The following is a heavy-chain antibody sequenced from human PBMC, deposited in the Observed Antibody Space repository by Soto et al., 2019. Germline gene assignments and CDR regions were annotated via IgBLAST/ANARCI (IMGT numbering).Heavy chain of an antibody. D-gene: IGHD3-22*01. CDR1: GGSISSGGYS. V-gene: IGHV4-30-2*03. J-gene: IGHJ4*02. CDR2: IYHSGST. CDR3: ARLNYYNSSGSFDY. Sequence: SETLSLTCAVSGGSISSGGYSWSWIRQPPGKGLEWIGYIYHSGSTYYNPSLKSRVTISVDTSKSQFSLKLSSVTAADTAVYYCARLNYYNSSGSFDYWGQGTLVTVSS.